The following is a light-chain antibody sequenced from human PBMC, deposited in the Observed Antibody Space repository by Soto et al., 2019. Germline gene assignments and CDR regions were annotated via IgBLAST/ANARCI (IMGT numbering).Light chain of an antibody. Sequence: DIPMTQSPSTLSASVGDRVTITCRASQSISSWLAWYQQEPGQAPKLLIYDASRLESGVPSRFSGSGSGTEFTLTISSLQPADFATYYCQQYNSYSMTFGQGTRLEIK. CDR3: QQYNSYSMT. V-gene: IGKV1-5*01. CDR2: DAS. CDR1: QSISSW. J-gene: IGKJ5*01.